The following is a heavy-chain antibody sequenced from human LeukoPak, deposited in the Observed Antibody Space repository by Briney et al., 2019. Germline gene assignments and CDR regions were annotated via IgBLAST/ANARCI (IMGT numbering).Heavy chain of an antibody. CDR2: IYSGGST. Sequence: GGSLRLSCAASGFTVSSNYMSWVRQAPGKGLEWVSVIYSGGSTYYADSVTGRFTISRDISKNTLYLQMNSLRAEDTALYYCAREGGSYYYYMDVWGKGTKVTVSS. V-gene: IGHV3-66*02. D-gene: IGHD3-16*01. CDR3: AREGGSYYYYMDV. CDR1: GFTVSSNY. J-gene: IGHJ6*03.